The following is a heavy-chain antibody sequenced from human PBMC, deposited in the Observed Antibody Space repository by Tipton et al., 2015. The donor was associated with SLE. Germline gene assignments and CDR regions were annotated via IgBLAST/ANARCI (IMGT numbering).Heavy chain of an antibody. Sequence: TLSLTCTVSGGSISSHYWSWIRQPPGKGLEWIGYIYYSGSTNYNPSLKSRVTISVDTSKNQFSLKLSSVTAADTAVYYCARRLTGYWGQGTLVTVSS. CDR2: IYYSGST. CDR3: ARRLTGY. V-gene: IGHV4-59*11. CDR1: GGSISSHY. D-gene: IGHD3-10*01. J-gene: IGHJ4*02.